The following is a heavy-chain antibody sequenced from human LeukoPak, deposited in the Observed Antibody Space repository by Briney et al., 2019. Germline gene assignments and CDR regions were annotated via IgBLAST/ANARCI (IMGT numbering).Heavy chain of an antibody. CDR3: ARTPSGPTYYYGSGSYEGPYYFDY. D-gene: IGHD3-10*01. V-gene: IGHV1-2*06. CDR1: GYTFTGYY. CDR2: INPNSGGT. J-gene: IGHJ4*02. Sequence: GASVKVSCKASGYTFTGYYVHWVRQAPGQGLEWMGRINPNSGGTNYAQKFQGRVTMTRDTSISTAYMELSRLRSDDTAVYYCARTPSGPTYYYGSGSYEGPYYFDYWGQGTLVTVSS.